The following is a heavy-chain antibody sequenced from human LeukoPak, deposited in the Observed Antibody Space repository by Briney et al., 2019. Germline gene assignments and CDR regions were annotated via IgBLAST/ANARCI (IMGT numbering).Heavy chain of an antibody. CDR3: ASLDLWFRGY. CDR1: GFTFSSYE. CDR2: ISSSGSTI. V-gene: IGHV3-48*03. Sequence: GGSLRLSCAASGFTFSSYEMNWVRQAPGKGLEWVSYISSSGSTIYYADSVKGRFTISRDNAKNSLYLQMNSLRAEDTAVYYCASLDLWFRGYWGQGTLVTVSS. D-gene: IGHD3-10*01. J-gene: IGHJ4*02.